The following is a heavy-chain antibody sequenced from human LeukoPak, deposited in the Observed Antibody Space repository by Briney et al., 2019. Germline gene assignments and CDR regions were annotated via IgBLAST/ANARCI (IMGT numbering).Heavy chain of an antibody. J-gene: IGHJ3*02. CDR1: GFTFSGSA. D-gene: IGHD6-19*01. Sequence: PGGSLRLSCAASGFTFSGSAMHWVRQASGKGLEWVGRIRSKANSYATAYAASVKGRFTISRDNSKNTLYLQMNSLRAEDTAVYYCAKDLGPQWLVLLGAFDIWGQGTMVTVSS. V-gene: IGHV3-73*01. CDR3: AKDLGPQWLVLLGAFDI. CDR2: IRSKANSYAT.